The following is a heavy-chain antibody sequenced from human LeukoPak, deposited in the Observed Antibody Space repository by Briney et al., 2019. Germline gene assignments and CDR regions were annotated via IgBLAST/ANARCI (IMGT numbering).Heavy chain of an antibody. Sequence: ASVKVSCKASGYTFTSYDINWVRQATGQGLEWMGWMNPNSGNTGYAQKFQGRVTITRNTSISTAYMELSSLRSEDTAVYFCARGTTVFTSYYYHYMDVWGKGTTVTVSS. CDR2: MNPNSGNT. J-gene: IGHJ6*03. V-gene: IGHV1-8*01. CDR3: ARGTTVFTSYYYHYMDV. D-gene: IGHD4-11*01. CDR1: GYTFTSYD.